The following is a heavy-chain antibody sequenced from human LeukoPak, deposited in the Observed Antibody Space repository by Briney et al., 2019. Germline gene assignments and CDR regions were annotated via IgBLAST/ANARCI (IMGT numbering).Heavy chain of an antibody. CDR3: ARQKWAVVTAPYYFDY. Sequence: SQTLSLTCTVSGGSISSGSYYWSWIRQPAGKGLEWIGRIYTSGSTNYNPSLKGRVTISVDTSKNQFSLKLSSVTAADTAVYYCARQKWAVVTAPYYFDYCGQGTLVTVSS. V-gene: IGHV4-61*02. CDR1: GGSISSGSYY. J-gene: IGHJ4*02. D-gene: IGHD5-18*01. CDR2: IYTSGST.